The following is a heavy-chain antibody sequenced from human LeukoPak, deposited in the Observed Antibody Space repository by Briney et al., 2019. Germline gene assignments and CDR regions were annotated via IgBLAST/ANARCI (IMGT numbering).Heavy chain of an antibody. Sequence: PGGSLRLSCAASGFTFSSSTMNWVRQAPGKGLEWVSSISGGSIYIYYADSVKGRFTISRDNGKNSLYLQMNSLRAEDTAVYYCARDYGGSSPFDYWGQGTLVTVSS. CDR2: ISGGSIYI. CDR3: ARDYGGSSPFDY. J-gene: IGHJ4*02. V-gene: IGHV3-21*06. CDR1: GFTFSSST. D-gene: IGHD4-23*01.